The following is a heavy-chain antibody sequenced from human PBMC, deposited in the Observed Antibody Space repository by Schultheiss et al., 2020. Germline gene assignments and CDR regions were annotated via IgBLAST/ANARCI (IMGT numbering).Heavy chain of an antibody. Sequence: ASVKVSCKASGYTFTSYDINWVRQATGQGLEWMGWMNPNSGNTGYAQKFQGRVTMTRNTSISTAYMELSSLRSEDTAVYYCATLSSTSGKGWFDPWGQGTLVTVSS. CDR3: ATLSSTSGKGWFDP. CDR2: MNPNSGNT. V-gene: IGHV1-8*01. J-gene: IGHJ5*02. CDR1: GYTFTSYD. D-gene: IGHD2-2*01.